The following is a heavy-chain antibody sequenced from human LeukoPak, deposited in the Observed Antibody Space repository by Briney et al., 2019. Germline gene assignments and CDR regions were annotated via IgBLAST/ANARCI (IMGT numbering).Heavy chain of an antibody. V-gene: IGHV1-2*02. CDR2: INPNSGGT. CDR1: GYTFTGYY. Sequence: ASVKVSCKASGYTFTGYYIHWVRQAPGPGLEWMGWINPNSGGTNYAQNFQGRVTMTRDTSISTAYVELSSLTSDDTAVYYCARSHCISTSCYPDYWGQGTLVTVSS. CDR3: ARSHCISTSCYPDY. D-gene: IGHD2-2*01. J-gene: IGHJ4*02.